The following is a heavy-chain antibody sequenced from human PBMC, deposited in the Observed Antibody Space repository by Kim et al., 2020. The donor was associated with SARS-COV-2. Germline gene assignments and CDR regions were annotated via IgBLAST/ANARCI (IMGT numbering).Heavy chain of an antibody. CDR3: ARVVIRYWFDP. V-gene: IGHV4-31*03. CDR2: IYYSGST. Sequence: SETLSLTCTVSGGSISSGGYYWSWIRQHPGKGLEWIGYIYYSGSTYYNPSLKSRVTISVDTSKNQFSLKLSSVTAADTAVYYCARVVIRYWFDPWGQGTLVTVSS. J-gene: IGHJ5*02. CDR1: GGSISSGGYY.